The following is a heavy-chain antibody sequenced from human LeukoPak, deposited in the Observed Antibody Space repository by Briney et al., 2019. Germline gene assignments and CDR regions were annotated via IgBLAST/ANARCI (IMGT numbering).Heavy chain of an antibody. Sequence: GGSLRLSCAASGFSFGDYSMYWVRQAPGKGPEWVSCISHSRSIVSYADSVKGRFTISRDNAKNSVYLQMNSLRDEDTAVYYCARDRGWAFKTWGQGTMVTVSS. D-gene: IGHD6-19*01. J-gene: IGHJ3*02. CDR1: GFSFGDYS. CDR3: ARDRGWAFKT. V-gene: IGHV3-48*02. CDR2: ISHSRSIV.